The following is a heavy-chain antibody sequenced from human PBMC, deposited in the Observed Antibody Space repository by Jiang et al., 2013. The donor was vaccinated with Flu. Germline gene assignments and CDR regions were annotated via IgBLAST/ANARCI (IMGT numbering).Heavy chain of an antibody. V-gene: IGHV4-39*02. CDR2: VDESGTT. J-gene: IGHJ4*02. CDR3: VAYSRFGELVY. CDR1: GASLSDITYY. D-gene: IGHD3-10*01. Sequence: GPGLVKASETLTLTCSVSGASLSDITYYWGWIRQPPGDRLEWIGHVDESGTTKYNPSLNSRAIISADTSKNHFSLTLTSVTAADASMYFCVAYSRFGELVYWGQGALVTVSS.